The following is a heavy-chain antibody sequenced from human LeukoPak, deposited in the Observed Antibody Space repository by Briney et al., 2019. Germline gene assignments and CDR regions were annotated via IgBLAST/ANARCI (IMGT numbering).Heavy chain of an antibody. D-gene: IGHD5-24*01. CDR2: IHDSGRT. V-gene: IGHV4-59*01. CDR3: TTGGGWLTDY. CDR1: GGSISDYY. J-gene: IGHJ4*02. Sequence: MASETLSLTCTVSGGSISDYYWGWFRQPPGKGLEWIGYIHDSGRTNYNAPLKGRASISVDTSRRQFSLKLTSVTAADTAIYYCTTGGGWLTDYWGQGTLVTVSS.